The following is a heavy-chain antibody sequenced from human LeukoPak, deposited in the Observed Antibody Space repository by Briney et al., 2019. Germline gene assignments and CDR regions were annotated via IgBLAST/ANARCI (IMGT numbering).Heavy chain of an antibody. CDR2: MNPNSGNT. J-gene: IGHJ5*02. CDR3: ARDNSVGDYAWWFDP. V-gene: IGHV1-8*03. CDR1: GYTFTSYD. D-gene: IGHD1-26*01. Sequence: ASVKVSCKASGYTFTSYDINWVRQAPGQGLEWMGWMNPNSGNTGYAQKFQGRVTITRNTSISTDYMELSSLRSDDTAVYFCARDNSVGDYAWWFDPWGQGTLVTASS.